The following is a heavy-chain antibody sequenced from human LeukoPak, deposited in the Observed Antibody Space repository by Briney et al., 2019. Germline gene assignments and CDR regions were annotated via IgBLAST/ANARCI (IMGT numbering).Heavy chain of an antibody. D-gene: IGHD3-3*01. CDR1: GGSISSRSYH. V-gene: IGHV4-39*07. CDR2: IFYSGTT. CDR3: ARSIITIFGVGIFDY. J-gene: IGHJ4*02. Sequence: SETLSLTCTVSGGSISSRSYHWGWIRQPPGKGLEWIGSIFYSGTTYYNPSLKSRVTISVDTSKNQFSLKLSSVTAADTAVYYCARSIITIFGVGIFDYWGQGTLVTVSS.